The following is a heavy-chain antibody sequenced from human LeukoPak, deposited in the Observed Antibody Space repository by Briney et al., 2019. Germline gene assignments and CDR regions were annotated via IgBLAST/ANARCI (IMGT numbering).Heavy chain of an antibody. Sequence: GGSLRLSCAASGFTFSSYAMSWVRQAPGKGLEWVSAISGSGGSTYYADSVKGRFTISRDNSKNTLYLQMNSLRAEDTAIYYCAKGAGNSGSYFKTFDYWGQGTLVTVSS. CDR3: AKGAGNSGSYFKTFDY. V-gene: IGHV3-23*01. CDR1: GFTFSSYA. CDR2: ISGSGGST. J-gene: IGHJ4*02. D-gene: IGHD1-26*01.